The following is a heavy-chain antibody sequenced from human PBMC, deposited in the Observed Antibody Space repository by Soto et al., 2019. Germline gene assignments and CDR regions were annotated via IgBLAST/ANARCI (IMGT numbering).Heavy chain of an antibody. CDR1: GFTFTNYP. CDR2: ISGSGGST. Sequence: EVEVLDSGGGLGQPGGSLRLSCAASGFTFTNYPMAWVRQAPAKGLEWVSTISGSGGSTFYADSVKGRFTISRDNSKNTVYLQMNSLRVEDTAVYYCAKRPLKFEGSYFDYWGQGTLVTVSS. D-gene: IGHD3-10*01. J-gene: IGHJ4*02. CDR3: AKRPLKFEGSYFDY. V-gene: IGHV3-23*01.